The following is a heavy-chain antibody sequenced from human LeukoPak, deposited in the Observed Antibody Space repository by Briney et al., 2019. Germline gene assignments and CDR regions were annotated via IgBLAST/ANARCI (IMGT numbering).Heavy chain of an antibody. CDR2: ISTYNANT. J-gene: IGHJ4*02. D-gene: IGHD3-22*01. CDR3: ARAGRHYYDSSGSPFDY. V-gene: IGHV1-18*01. Sequence: GASVKVSCKASGYTFTSYGITWVRQAPGQGLEWMGWISTYNANTNFAQKFQGRVTMTTDTSTTTAYMELRSLRSDDTAVYYCARAGRHYYDSSGSPFDYWGQGTLVTVSS. CDR1: GYTFTSYG.